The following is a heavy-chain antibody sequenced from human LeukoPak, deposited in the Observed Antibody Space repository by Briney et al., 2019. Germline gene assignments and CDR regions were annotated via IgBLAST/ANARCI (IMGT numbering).Heavy chain of an antibody. V-gene: IGHV3-23*01. J-gene: IGHJ4*02. CDR3: AKVAGSGSNSANEIDY. Sequence: GGSLRLSFTASGFTFSSYALTWVRQAPGKGLEWVSSISGSGGITYYAECVKGRFSISRDNSKHTLYMQMNSLKAEDTAVYYCAKVAGSGSNSANEIDYWGQGTLVTVSS. CDR2: ISGSGGIT. CDR1: GFTFSSYA. D-gene: IGHD3-10*01.